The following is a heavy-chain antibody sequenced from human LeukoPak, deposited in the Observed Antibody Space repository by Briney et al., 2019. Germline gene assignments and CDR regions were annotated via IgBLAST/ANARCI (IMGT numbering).Heavy chain of an antibody. V-gene: IGHV1-69*04. Sequence: ASVKVSCKASGGTFSSYTISWVRQAPGQGLEWMGRIIPILGIANYAQKFQGRVTITADKSTSTAYMELSSLRSEDTAVYYCARDIYDILTGYFPNFDYWGQGTLVTVSS. D-gene: IGHD3-9*01. CDR1: GGTFSSYT. CDR3: ARDIYDILTGYFPNFDY. J-gene: IGHJ4*02. CDR2: IIPILGIA.